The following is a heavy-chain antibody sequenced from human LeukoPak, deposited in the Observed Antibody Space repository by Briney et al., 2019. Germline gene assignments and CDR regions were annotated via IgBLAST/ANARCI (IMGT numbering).Heavy chain of an antibody. CDR2: INAGNGNT. V-gene: IGHV1-3*01. D-gene: IGHD1-26*01. CDR1: GYTFTSYA. J-gene: IGHJ4*02. Sequence: GASVTVSCKASGYTFTSYAMHWVRQAPGQRPEWMGWINAGNGNTKYSQKFQGRVTITRDTSASTAYMELSSLRSEDTAVYYCARDSGSYYGDFDYWGQGTLVTVSS. CDR3: ARDSGSYYGDFDY.